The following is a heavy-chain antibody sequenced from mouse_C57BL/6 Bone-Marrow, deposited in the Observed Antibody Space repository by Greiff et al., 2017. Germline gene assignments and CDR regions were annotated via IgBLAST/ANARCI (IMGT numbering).Heavy chain of an antibody. Sequence: QVQLKQSGAELVRPGSSVKLSCKASGYTFTSYWMHWVKQRPIQGLEWIGNIDPSDSETHYNQKFKDKATLTVDKSSSTAYMQLSSLTSEDSAVYDCAVGVTGHYWYFDVWGTGTTVTVSS. J-gene: IGHJ1*03. CDR1: GYTFTSYW. V-gene: IGHV1-52*01. D-gene: IGHD2-1*01. CDR3: AVGVTGHYWYFDV. CDR2: IDPSDSET.